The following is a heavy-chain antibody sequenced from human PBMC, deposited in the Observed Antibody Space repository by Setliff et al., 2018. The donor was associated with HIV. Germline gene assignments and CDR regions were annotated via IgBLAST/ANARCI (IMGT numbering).Heavy chain of an antibody. V-gene: IGHV1-46*03. CDR2: INASCGGT. CDR3: AGPENSGWYGVLQRWFDP. D-gene: IGHD6-19*01. J-gene: IGHJ5*02. CDR1: GHHLTTYY. Sequence: ASVKVSCKASGHHLTTYYMHWVRQAPGQGLEWMGTINASCGGTSYAQKFQGRVTMTSDTSTSTVYMELSSLRSEDTAVYYCAGPENSGWYGVLQRWFDPWGQGTLVTVSS.